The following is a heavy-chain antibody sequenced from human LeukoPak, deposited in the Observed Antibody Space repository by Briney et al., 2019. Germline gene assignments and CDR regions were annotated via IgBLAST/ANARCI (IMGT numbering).Heavy chain of an antibody. CDR2: ISSSSSYI. CDR1: GFTFSSYS. J-gene: IGHJ4*02. Sequence: GGSLRLSCAASGFTFSSYSMNWVRQAPGKGLEWVSSISSSSSYIYYADSVKGRFTISRDNAKNSLYLQMNSLRAEDTAVYYCAVGQSGPRADNGDYWGQGTLVTVSS. V-gene: IGHV3-21*01. D-gene: IGHD2-8*01. CDR3: AVGQSGPRADNGDY.